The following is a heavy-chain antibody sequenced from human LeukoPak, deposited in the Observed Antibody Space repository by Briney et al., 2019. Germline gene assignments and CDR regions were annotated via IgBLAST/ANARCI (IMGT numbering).Heavy chain of an antibody. CDR1: GFTFSESW. D-gene: IGHD3-16*01. CDR2: MNQDGSEK. Sequence: GGSLRLSCAASGFTFSESWMSWVRQAPGKGLEWVANMNQDGSEKDYVDSVKGRFTITRDNARKSLYLQMSSLRVEETAVYYCATYSHWVAGDVWGQGTTVTVSS. CDR3: ATYSHWVAGDV. J-gene: IGHJ6*02. V-gene: IGHV3-7*01.